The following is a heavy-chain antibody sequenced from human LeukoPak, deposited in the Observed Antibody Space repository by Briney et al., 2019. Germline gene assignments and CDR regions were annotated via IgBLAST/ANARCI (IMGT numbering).Heavy chain of an antibody. J-gene: IGHJ4*02. V-gene: IGHV1-18*04. CDR2: ISAYNGNT. CDR1: GHTFTSYG. CDR3: ASSTMVRGVIILEFDY. Sequence: ASVKVSCKASGHTFTSYGISWVRQAPGQGLEWMGWISAYNGNTNYAQKLQGRVTMTTDTSTSTAYMELRSLRSDDTAVYYCASSTMVRGVIILEFDYWGQGTLVTVSS. D-gene: IGHD3-10*01.